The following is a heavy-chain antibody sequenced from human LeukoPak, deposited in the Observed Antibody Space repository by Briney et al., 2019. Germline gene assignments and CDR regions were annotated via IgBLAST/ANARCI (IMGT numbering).Heavy chain of an antibody. CDR3: ARHPIAAGGAYNWFDP. D-gene: IGHD6-13*01. J-gene: IGHJ5*02. V-gene: IGHV5-51*01. CDR1: GYSFTSYR. CDR2: IYPSDSNI. Sequence: GESLKISCKGSGYSFTSYRIGWVRQMPGKGLEWMGIIYPSDSNIRYSPSFQGQVTISADKSISTAYLQWISLKASDTAMYYCARHPIAAGGAYNWFDPWGQGTLVTVSP.